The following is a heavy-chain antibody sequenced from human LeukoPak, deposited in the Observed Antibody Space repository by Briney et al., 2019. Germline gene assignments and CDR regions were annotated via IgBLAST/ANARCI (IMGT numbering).Heavy chain of an antibody. V-gene: IGHV3-23*01. J-gene: IGHJ3*02. Sequence: GGSLRLSCAASGFTFSSYAMSWVRQAPGKGLKWVSAISGSGGSTYYADSVKGRFTISRDNSKNTLYLQMNSLRAEDTAVYYCAKDYSSSIAAPTQAPGAFDIWGQGTMVTVSS. D-gene: IGHD6-6*01. CDR3: AKDYSSSIAAPTQAPGAFDI. CDR2: ISGSGGST. CDR1: GFTFSSYA.